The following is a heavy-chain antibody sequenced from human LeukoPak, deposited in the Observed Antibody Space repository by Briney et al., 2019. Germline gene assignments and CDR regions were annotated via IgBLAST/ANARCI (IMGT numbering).Heavy chain of an antibody. CDR2: ISSSSSYI. J-gene: IGHJ6*03. V-gene: IGHV3-21*01. D-gene: IGHD6-13*01. CDR1: GFTFSSYS. CDR3: ARVKAAAYYYYYMDV. Sequence: TGGSLRLSCAASGFTFSSYSMNWVRQAPGKGLEWVSSISSSSSYIYYADSVKGRFTISRDNAKNSLYLQMNSLRAEDTAVYYCARVKAAAYYYYYMDVWGKGTTVTVSS.